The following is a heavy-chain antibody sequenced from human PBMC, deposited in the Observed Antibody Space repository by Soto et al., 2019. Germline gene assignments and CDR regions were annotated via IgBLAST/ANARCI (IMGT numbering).Heavy chain of an antibody. J-gene: IGHJ6*02. CDR1: GGSISSGDYY. Sequence: QVQLQESGPGPVKPSQTLSLTCTVSGGSISSGDYYWSWIRQPPGKGLEWIGYIYYSGSTYYNPSLKSRVTISVDTSKNQFSLKLSSVTAADTAVYYCARDRHIVVVTATRDSGYYYYYYGMDVWGQGTTVTVSS. D-gene: IGHD2-21*02. V-gene: IGHV4-30-4*01. CDR3: ARDRHIVVVTATRDSGYYYYYYGMDV. CDR2: IYYSGST.